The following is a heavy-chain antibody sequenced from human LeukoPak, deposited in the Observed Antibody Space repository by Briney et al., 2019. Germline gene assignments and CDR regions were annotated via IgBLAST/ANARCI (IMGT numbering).Heavy chain of an antibody. J-gene: IGHJ4*02. D-gene: IGHD2-15*01. V-gene: IGHV3-30*03. CDR1: GFTFSRYS. CDR2: ISYDGSNK. CDR3: ARESCSGGSCYAAWEY. Sequence: GGSLRLSCAASGFTFSRYSMNWVRQAPGKGLEWVAVISYDGSNKYYADSVKGRFTISRDNSKNTPYLQMNSLRAEDTAVYYCARESCSGGSCYAAWEYWGQGTLVTVSS.